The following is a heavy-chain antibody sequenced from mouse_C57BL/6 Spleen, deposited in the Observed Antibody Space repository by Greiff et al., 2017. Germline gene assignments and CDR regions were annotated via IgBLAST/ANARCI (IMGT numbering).Heavy chain of an antibody. CDR3: ARNDYDGYAMDY. CDR2: IYPSHSET. Sequence: QVQLQQPGAELVRPGSSVKLSCKASGYTFTSYWMDWVKQRPGQGLEWIGNIYPSHSETHYNQKFKDKATLTVDKSSSTAYMQLSSLTSEDSAVYYCARNDYDGYAMDYWGQGTSVTVSS. CDR1: GYTFTSYW. V-gene: IGHV1-61*01. D-gene: IGHD2-4*01. J-gene: IGHJ4*01.